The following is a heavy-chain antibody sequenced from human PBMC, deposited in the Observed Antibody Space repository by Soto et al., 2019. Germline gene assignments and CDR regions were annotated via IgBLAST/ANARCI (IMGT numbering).Heavy chain of an antibody. J-gene: IGHJ4*02. V-gene: IGHV3-30-3*01. CDR3: ARDSTIFGVVIRFDY. Sequence: QVQLVESGGGVVQPGRSLRLSCAASGFTFSSYAMHWVRQAPGKGLEWVAVISYDGSNKYYADSVKGQFTISRDNSKNTLYLQMNSLRAEDTAVYYCARDSTIFGVVIRFDYWGQGTLVTVSS. D-gene: IGHD3-3*01. CDR2: ISYDGSNK. CDR1: GFTFSSYA.